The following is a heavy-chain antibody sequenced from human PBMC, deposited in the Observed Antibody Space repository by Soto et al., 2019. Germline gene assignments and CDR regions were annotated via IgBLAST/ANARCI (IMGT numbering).Heavy chain of an antibody. Sequence: GGSLRLSCAASGFTFSSYAMSWVRQAPGKGLEWVSAISGSGGSTYYADSVKGRFTISRDNSKNTLYLQMNSLRAEDTAVYYCVNSPQGGDNWFDPWGQGTLVTVSS. CDR2: ISGSGGST. J-gene: IGHJ5*02. V-gene: IGHV3-23*01. CDR3: VNSPQGGDNWFDP. CDR1: GFTFSSYA. D-gene: IGHD3-16*01.